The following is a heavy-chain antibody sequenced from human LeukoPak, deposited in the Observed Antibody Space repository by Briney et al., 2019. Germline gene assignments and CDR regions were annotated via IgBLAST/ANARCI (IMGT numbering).Heavy chain of an antibody. D-gene: IGHD3-16*01. CDR3: VKGPSASVWSYTDY. CDR2: INGNDEST. Sequence: GGSLRLSCAASGLTFSTYAMNWVRQAPGKGLEWVSAINGNDESTHYADSVKGRFTISRDNSKNTLFLQMNSLRAEDTAVYYCVKGPSASVWSYTDYWGQGTLVTVSS. V-gene: IGHV3-23*01. CDR1: GLTFSTYA. J-gene: IGHJ4*02.